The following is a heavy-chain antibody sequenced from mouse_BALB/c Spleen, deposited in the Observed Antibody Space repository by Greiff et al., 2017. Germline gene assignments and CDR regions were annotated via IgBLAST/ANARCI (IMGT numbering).Heavy chain of an antibody. CDR3: AAIYDGYPYFDY. V-gene: IGHV3-6*02. D-gene: IGHD2-3*01. J-gene: IGHJ2*01. Sequence: EVQLQQSGPGLVKPSQSLSLTCSVTGYSITSGYYWNWIRQFPGNKLEWMGYISYDGSNNYNPSLKNRISITRDTSKNQFFLKLNSVTTEDTATYYCAAIYDGYPYFDYWGQGTTLTVSS. CDR1: GYSITSGYY. CDR2: ISYDGSN.